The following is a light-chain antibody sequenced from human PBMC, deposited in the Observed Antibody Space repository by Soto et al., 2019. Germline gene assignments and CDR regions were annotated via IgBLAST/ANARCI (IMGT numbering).Light chain of an antibody. Sequence: QSVLTQPASVSGSPGQSITISCTGTSSDVGGYNYVSWYQQHPGKAPKLMIYEVSNRPSGVSNRFSGSKSGNTASLTISGLQAEEEADYYCSSYSRSGSYVFSYVFGTGTKVTVL. CDR3: SSYSRSGSYVFSYV. V-gene: IGLV2-14*01. CDR1: SSDVGGYNY. CDR2: EVS. J-gene: IGLJ1*01.